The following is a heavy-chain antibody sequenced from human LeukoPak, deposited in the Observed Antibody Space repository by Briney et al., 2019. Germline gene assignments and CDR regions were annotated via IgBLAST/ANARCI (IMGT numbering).Heavy chain of an antibody. CDR1: GYTFTGYY. CDR3: ARELGGDYGGNSGDDY. D-gene: IGHD4-23*01. CDR2: VNPNSGGT. Sequence: ASVKVSCKASGYTFTGYYIHWVRQAPGQGLERMGWVNPNSGGTNSAKKFQGRVTMTRDTSLSTAYMEVSSLRSDDTAVYYCARELGGDYGGNSGDDYWGQGTLVTVSS. J-gene: IGHJ4*02. V-gene: IGHV1-2*02.